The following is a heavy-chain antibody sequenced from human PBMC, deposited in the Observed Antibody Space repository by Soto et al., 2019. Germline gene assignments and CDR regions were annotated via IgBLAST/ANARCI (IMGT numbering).Heavy chain of an antibody. CDR3: ARDFGYSYGYFAFDI. CDR1: GASISSGGYY. CDR2: IYYSGST. Sequence: SETLSLTCPVSGASISSGGYYWSWIRQHPGKGLEWIGYIYYSGSTYYNPSLKSRVTISVDTSKNQFSLKLSSVTAADTAVYYCARDFGYSYGYFAFDIWGQGTMVT. D-gene: IGHD5-18*01. V-gene: IGHV4-31*03. J-gene: IGHJ3*02.